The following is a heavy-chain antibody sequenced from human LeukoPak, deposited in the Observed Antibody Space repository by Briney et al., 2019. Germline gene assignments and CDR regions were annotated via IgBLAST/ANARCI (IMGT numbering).Heavy chain of an antibody. V-gene: IGHV4-59*08. Sequence: PSETLSLTCTVSGVSISSYYWSWIRQPPGKGLEWIGYISYSGNTNYNPSLKSRVTISVDTSKNQFSLRLSSVTAADTAVYYCAILRGFGELLGDYYMDVWGKGTTVTVSS. J-gene: IGHJ6*03. CDR3: AILRGFGELLGDYYMDV. CDR2: ISYSGNT. D-gene: IGHD3-10*01. CDR1: GVSISSYY.